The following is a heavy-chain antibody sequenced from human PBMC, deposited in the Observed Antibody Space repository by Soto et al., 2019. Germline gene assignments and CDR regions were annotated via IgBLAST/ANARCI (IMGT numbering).Heavy chain of an antibody. CDR1: GGSVSSGSYY. CDR2: IYYSGST. J-gene: IGHJ5*02. CDR3: ARATVVPAAMVGDWFDP. Sequence: SETLSLTCTVSGGSVSSGSYYWSWIRQPPGKGLEWIGYIYYSGSTNYNPSLKSRVTISVDTSKNQFSLKLSSVTAADTAVYYCARATVVPAAMVGDWFDPWGQGTLVTVLL. D-gene: IGHD2-2*01. V-gene: IGHV4-61*01.